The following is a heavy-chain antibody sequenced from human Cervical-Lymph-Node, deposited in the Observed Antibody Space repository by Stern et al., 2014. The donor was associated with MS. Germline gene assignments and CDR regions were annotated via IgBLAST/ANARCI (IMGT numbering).Heavy chain of an antibody. J-gene: IGHJ4*02. D-gene: IGHD1-26*01. V-gene: IGHV4-59*02. CDR3: ARAPPSGSYDGSFDS. CDR1: GASVSRNY. Sequence: VQLVESGPGLVRPSETLSLACTVSGASVSRNYWSWIRQPPGKGLEWIGYIYHSGTTTYNPSLQSRVIISIDKSKNQLSLNLSSVTAADTAVYYCARAPPSGSYDGSFDSWGQGTLVTVSS. CDR2: IYHSGTT.